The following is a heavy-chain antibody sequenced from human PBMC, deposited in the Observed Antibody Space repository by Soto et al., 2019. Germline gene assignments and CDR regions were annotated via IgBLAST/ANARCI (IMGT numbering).Heavy chain of an antibody. CDR1: GFTFSKAY. D-gene: IGHD2-2*01. V-gene: IGHV3-15*04. CDR2: IDSKIDADKT. J-gene: IGHJ6*02. Sequence: EVQLVESGGGLVKPGGSLRLSCTASGFTFSKAYMNWVRQAPGKGLEWVGQIDSKIDADKTDLAAPVKGRFTLSRDDSKDTLYLQMNNLRTEDTAVYHCTTDSADIVVVPATFGMDVWGQGTTVTVSS. CDR3: TTDSADIVVVPATFGMDV.